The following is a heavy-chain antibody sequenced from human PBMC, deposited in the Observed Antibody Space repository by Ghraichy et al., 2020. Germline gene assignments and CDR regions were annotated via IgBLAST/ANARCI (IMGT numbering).Heavy chain of an antibody. Sequence: LSLTCAASGFTFSSYWMHWVRQAPGKGLVWVSRINSDGSSTSYADSVKGRFTISRDNAKNTLYLQMNSLRAEDTAVYYCARDLLRFLEWWNGMDVWGQGTTVTVS. V-gene: IGHV3-74*01. D-gene: IGHD3-3*01. CDR2: INSDGSST. CDR1: GFTFSSYW. J-gene: IGHJ6*02. CDR3: ARDLLRFLEWWNGMDV.